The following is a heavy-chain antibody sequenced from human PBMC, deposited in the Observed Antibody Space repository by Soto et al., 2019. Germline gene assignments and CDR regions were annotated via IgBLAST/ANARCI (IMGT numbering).Heavy chain of an antibody. CDR2: ISGSGGST. D-gene: IGHD3-3*01. J-gene: IGHJ4*02. CDR1: GFTFSSYA. Sequence: GGSLRLSCAASGFTFSSYAMSWVRQAPGKGLEWVSAISGSGGSTYYADSVKGRFTISRDNSKNTLYLQMNSLRAEDTAIYYCAKVNYYDFWSGYLFDYWGQGTLVTVAS. V-gene: IGHV3-23*01. CDR3: AKVNYYDFWSGYLFDY.